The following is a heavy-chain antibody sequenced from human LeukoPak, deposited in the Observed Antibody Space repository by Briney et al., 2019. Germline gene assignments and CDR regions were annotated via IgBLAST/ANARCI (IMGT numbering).Heavy chain of an antibody. J-gene: IGHJ3*02. Sequence: GGSLRLSCAASGFTFSSYAMSWVRQAPGKGLEWVSAIGGSGGSTYYADSVKGRFTISRDNSKNTLYLQMNSLRAEDTAVYYCAKDLYYYGSGSQLDAFDIWGQGTMVTVSS. V-gene: IGHV3-23*01. CDR2: IGGSGGST. CDR1: GFTFSSYA. CDR3: AKDLYYYGSGSQLDAFDI. D-gene: IGHD3-10*01.